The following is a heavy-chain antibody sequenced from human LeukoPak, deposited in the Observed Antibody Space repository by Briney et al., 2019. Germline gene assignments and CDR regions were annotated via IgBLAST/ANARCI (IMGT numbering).Heavy chain of an antibody. CDR1: EFSVGSNY. D-gene: IGHD3-22*01. CDR3: ARTKSSNGNYYLRDAFDV. V-gene: IGHV3-66*01. Sequence: GGSLRLSCAASEFSVGSNYMTWVRQAPGKGLEWVSLIYSGGSTYDAGSVKGRFTISRDNAEKSLSLQMDSLRDEDTAVYYCARTKSSNGNYYLRDAFDVWGRGTMVTVSS. J-gene: IGHJ3*01. CDR2: IYSGGST.